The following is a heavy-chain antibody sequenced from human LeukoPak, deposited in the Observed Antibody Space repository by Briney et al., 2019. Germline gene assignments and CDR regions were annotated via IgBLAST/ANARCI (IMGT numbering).Heavy chain of an antibody. CDR2: IKSKTDGGTT. Sequence: GGSLRLSCAASGFTFSNAWMSWVRQAPGKGLEWVGRIKSKTDGGTTDYAAPVKGRFTISRDDSKNTLYLQMNSLKTEDTAVYYCTTRVCSSTSCYSYHFDYWGQGTLVTVSS. CDR1: GFTFSNAW. CDR3: TTRVCSSTSCYSYHFDY. D-gene: IGHD2-2*01. V-gene: IGHV3-15*01. J-gene: IGHJ4*02.